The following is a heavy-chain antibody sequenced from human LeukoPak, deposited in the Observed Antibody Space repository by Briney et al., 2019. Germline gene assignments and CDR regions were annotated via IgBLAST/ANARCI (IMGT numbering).Heavy chain of an antibody. J-gene: IGHJ6*02. CDR3: AKAGGQDIADYYGMDV. D-gene: IGHD2-15*01. CDR2: ISASGGTT. Sequence: PGGSLRLSCAASGFTSNSYAMSWVRQAPGKGLEWVSAISASGGTTYYADSVKGRFTISRDNSKNTLYLQMNSLRVDDTAVYYCAKAGGQDIADYYGMDVWGQGTTVTVSS. CDR1: GFTSNSYA. V-gene: IGHV3-23*01.